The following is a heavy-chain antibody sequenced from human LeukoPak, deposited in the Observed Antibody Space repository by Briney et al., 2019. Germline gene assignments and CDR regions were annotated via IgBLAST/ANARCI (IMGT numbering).Heavy chain of an antibody. J-gene: IGHJ5*02. D-gene: IGHD6-13*01. CDR2: IYYSGST. Sequence: SSETLSLTCTVSGGSISSYYWSWIRQPPGKGLEWIGYIYYSGSTNYNPSLKSRVTISVDTSKNQFSLRLSSVTAADTAVYYCARVRYSSSWYEVWFDPWGQGTLVTVSS. CDR1: GGSISSYY. V-gene: IGHV4-59*01. CDR3: ARVRYSSSWYEVWFDP.